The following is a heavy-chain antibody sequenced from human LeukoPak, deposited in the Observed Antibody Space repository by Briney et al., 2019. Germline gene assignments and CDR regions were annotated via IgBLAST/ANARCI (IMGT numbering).Heavy chain of an antibody. J-gene: IGHJ5*02. CDR1: GDSISSGSYY. CDR2: IYTTGST. CDR3: ARRYYYGSGSYFSNWFDP. D-gene: IGHD3-10*01. V-gene: IGHV4-61*02. Sequence: SETLSLTCSVSGDSISSGSYYWSWIRQPAGKGLEWIGRIYTTGSTNYNPSLKSRVTISVDTSKNQFSLKLSSVTAADTAVYYCARRYYYGSGSYFSNWFDPWGQGTLVTVSS.